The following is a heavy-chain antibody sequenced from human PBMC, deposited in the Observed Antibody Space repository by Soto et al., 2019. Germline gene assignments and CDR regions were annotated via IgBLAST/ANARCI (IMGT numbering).Heavy chain of an antibody. J-gene: IGHJ5*02. Sequence: SETLSLTCTVSGGSISSYYWSWIRQPPGKGLEWIGYIYYSGSTNYNPSLKSRVTISVDTSKNQFSLKLSSVTAADTAVYYCARARGTMIPGGFDPWGQGTLVTVSS. CDR1: GGSISSYY. V-gene: IGHV4-59*01. CDR3: ARARGTMIPGGFDP. CDR2: IYYSGST. D-gene: IGHD3-22*01.